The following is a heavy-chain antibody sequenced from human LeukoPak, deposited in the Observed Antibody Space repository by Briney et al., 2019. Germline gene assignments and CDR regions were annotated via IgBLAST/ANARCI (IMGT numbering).Heavy chain of an antibody. D-gene: IGHD6-19*01. CDR2: IYYSGST. J-gene: IGHJ4*02. V-gene: IGHV4-39*01. CDR1: GGSISSSSYY. Sequence: SETLSLTCTVSGGSISSSSYYWGWIRQPPGKGLEWIGSIYYSGSTYFNPSLKSRVTISVDTSKNQFSLKLTSVTAADTAVYYCARPHSSGWQTFDYWGPGTLVTVSS. CDR3: ARPHSSGWQTFDY.